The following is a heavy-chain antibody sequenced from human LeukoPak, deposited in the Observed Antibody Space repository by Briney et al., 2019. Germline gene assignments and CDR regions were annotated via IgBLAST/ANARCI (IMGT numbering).Heavy chain of an antibody. J-gene: IGHJ4*02. D-gene: IGHD3-22*01. CDR2: ISGSGGST. CDR1: GFTFSSYA. Sequence: GGSLRLSCAASGFTFSSYAMSWVRQAPGKGLEWVSAISGSGGSTYYADSVKGRFTISRDNSKNTLYLQMNSLRAEDTAVYYCAKDIRYYDSSGYPGGYWGQGTLVTVSS. CDR3: AKDIRYYDSSGYPGGY. V-gene: IGHV3-23*01.